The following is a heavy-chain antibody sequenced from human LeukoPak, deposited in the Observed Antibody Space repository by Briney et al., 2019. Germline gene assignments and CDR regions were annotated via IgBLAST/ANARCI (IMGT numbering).Heavy chain of an antibody. D-gene: IGHD6-13*01. CDR3: AREPSSGSVSSWYPLDY. V-gene: IGHV3-48*01. CDR1: GFTFSMHS. Sequence: GGPLRLSCVASGFTFSMHSLNWVRQTPRKGLEWVSYISSGRTEFYADSVKGRFTISRDNAKNSLYLQMNSLRVEDTAVYYCAREPSSGSVSSWYPLDYWGQGTLVTVSS. J-gene: IGHJ4*02. CDR2: ISSGRTE.